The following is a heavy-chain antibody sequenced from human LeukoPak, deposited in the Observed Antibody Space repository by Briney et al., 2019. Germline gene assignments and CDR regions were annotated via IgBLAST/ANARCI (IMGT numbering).Heavy chain of an antibody. CDR1: GFTVSSKY. J-gene: IGHJ4*02. V-gene: IGHV3-66*01. CDR3: AREALGGGGY. D-gene: IGHD3-10*01. CDR2: IYSSGST. Sequence: QTGGSLRLSCAASGFTVSSKYMSWVRQAPGKGLEWVSIIYSSGSTYYADSVKGRFTISRDNSKNTLYLQMNSLRAEDTAVYHCAREALGGGGYWGQGTLVTVSS.